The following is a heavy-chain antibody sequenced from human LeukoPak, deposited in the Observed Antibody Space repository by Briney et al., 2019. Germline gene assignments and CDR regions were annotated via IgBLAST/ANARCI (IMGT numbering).Heavy chain of an antibody. D-gene: IGHD5-18*01. CDR2: IFYSGNT. V-gene: IGHV4-39*07. J-gene: IGHJ4*02. Sequence: SETLSLTCTVSGGSISSSTYYGGWIRQPPGKGLEWIGSIFYSGNTYYNPSLKSRVTISIDTSKNQFSQKLSSVTAADTAVYYCARANGYGLLDCWGQGTLVTVSS. CDR1: GGSISSSTYY. CDR3: ARANGYGLLDC.